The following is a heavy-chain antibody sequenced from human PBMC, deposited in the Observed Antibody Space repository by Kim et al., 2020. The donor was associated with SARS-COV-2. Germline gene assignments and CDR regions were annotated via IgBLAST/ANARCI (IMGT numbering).Heavy chain of an antibody. V-gene: IGHV4-30-4*01. D-gene: IGHD3-9*01. CDR2: IYYSGST. CDR1: GGSISSGDYY. Sequence: SETLSLTCTVSGGSISSGDYYWSWIRQPPGKGLEWIGYIYYSGSTYYNPSLKSRVTISVDTSKNQFSLKLSSVTAADTAVYYCARDPGFDWFGSRDYDIWGQGTMVTVSS. CDR3: ARDPGFDWFGSRDYDI. J-gene: IGHJ3*02.